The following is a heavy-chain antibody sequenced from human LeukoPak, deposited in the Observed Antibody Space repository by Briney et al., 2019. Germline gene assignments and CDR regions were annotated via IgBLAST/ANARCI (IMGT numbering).Heavy chain of an antibody. CDR2: ISGGGSTT. D-gene: IGHD5-24*01. J-gene: IGHJ4*02. V-gene: IGHV3-48*03. CDR3: ARDVISAVATSLDY. CDR1: GFTFSSYE. Sequence: GGSLRLSCAASGFTFSSYEMNWVRQAPGKGLQWVSYISGGGSTTYYADSVKGRFIISRDNAKNSLYLQMNSLRAEDTAVYYCARDVISAVATSLDYWGQGTLVTVSS.